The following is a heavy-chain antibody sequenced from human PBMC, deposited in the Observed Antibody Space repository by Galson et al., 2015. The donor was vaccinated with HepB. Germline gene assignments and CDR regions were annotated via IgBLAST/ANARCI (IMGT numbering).Heavy chain of an antibody. Sequence: SVKVSCKASGYTFTSYYMHWVRQAPGQGLEWMGIINPSGGSTSYAQKFQGRVTMTRDTSTSTVYMELSSLRSEDTAVYYCARDQEVTYYYDSSGYHYGMDVWGQGTTVTVSS. D-gene: IGHD3-22*01. CDR2: INPSGGST. CDR3: ARDQEVTYYYDSSGYHYGMDV. V-gene: IGHV1-46*01. CDR1: GYTFTSYY. J-gene: IGHJ6*02.